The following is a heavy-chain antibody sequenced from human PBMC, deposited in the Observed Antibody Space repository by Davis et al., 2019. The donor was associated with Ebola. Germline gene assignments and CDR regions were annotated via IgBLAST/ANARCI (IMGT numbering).Heavy chain of an antibody. CDR3: ARVNYDFWSGYYTGNWFDP. D-gene: IGHD3-3*01. V-gene: IGHV4-59*01. J-gene: IGHJ5*02. CDR1: GGSISSYY. Sequence: SETLSITCTVSGGSISSYYWSWIRQPPGKGLEWIGYIYYSGSTNYNPSLKSRVTISVDTSKNQFSLKLSSVTAADTAVYYCARVNYDFWSGYYTGNWFDPWGQGTLVTVSS. CDR2: IYYSGST.